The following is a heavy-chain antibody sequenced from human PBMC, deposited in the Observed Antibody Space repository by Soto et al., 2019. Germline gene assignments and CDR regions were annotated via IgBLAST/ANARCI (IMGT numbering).Heavy chain of an antibody. V-gene: IGHV1-8*01. CDR2: MNPNSANT. D-gene: IGHD2-15*01. CDR1: GYTFSSYD. J-gene: IGHJ4*02. CDR3: TRAIRNQLLSDY. Sequence: ASVKVSCKASGYTFSSYDVGWVRQATGQGLEWMGWMNPNSANTGYAQKLQGRVTMTRDTSLNTAYMELNSLTSEDTAVYYCTRAIRNQLLSDYWGQGTLVTVSS.